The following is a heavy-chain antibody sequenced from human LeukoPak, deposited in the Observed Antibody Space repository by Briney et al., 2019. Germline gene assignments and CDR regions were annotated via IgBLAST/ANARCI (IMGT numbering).Heavy chain of an antibody. CDR2: IYYSGST. V-gene: IGHV4-59*11. D-gene: IGHD3-22*01. CDR1: GGSISSHY. J-gene: IGHJ3*02. CDR3: AGAAEIYYDSSFAFDI. Sequence: PSETLSLTCTVSGGSISSHYWSWIRQPPGKGLEWIGYIYYSGSTNYNPSLKSRVTISVDTSKNQFSLKLSSVTAADTAVYYCAGAAEIYYDSSFAFDIWGQGTMVTVSS.